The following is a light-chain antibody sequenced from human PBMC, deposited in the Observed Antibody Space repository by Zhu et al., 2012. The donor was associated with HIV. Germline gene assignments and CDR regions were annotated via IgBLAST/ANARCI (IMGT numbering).Light chain of an antibody. CDR3: QQYETYPLT. V-gene: IGKV1-5*03. Sequence: DIQMIQSPSTLSASVGDRVTITCRATQNIGRNLAWYQQKPGKAPKALIYKASNLESGVPSRFSGSGSGAEFTLTIGSLQPDDLATYYCQQYETYPLTFGQGTRLGIK. CDR2: KAS. J-gene: IGKJ5*01. CDR1: QNIGRN.